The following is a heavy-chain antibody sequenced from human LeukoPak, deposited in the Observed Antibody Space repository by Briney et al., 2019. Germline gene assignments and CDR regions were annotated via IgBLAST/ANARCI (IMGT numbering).Heavy chain of an antibody. Sequence: PSETLSLTCTVSGGSVSSNSNYWSWIRQSPGKGLEWIAYIHYTGSTNNNPSLKGRLAISVDTSKNQFSLTLSSVTAADTAVYYCARDIYGSGYGFFDYWGQGVLVTVSS. CDR2: IHYTGST. J-gene: IGHJ4*02. V-gene: IGHV4-61*01. CDR3: ARDIYGSGYGFFDY. CDR1: GGSVSSNSNY. D-gene: IGHD3-10*01.